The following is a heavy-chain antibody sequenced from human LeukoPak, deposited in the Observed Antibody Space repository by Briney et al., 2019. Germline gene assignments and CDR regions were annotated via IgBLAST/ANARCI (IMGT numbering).Heavy chain of an antibody. Sequence: GGSLRLSCAASGFTFSSHLMHWVRQAPGKGLVWVSRISSDGTYTNYADSVRGRFTISRDNAKNTLYLQMNSLRAEDTAVYYCAKYAAGDKEEFDYWGQGTLVTVSS. CDR1: GFTFSSHL. CDR2: ISSDGTYT. V-gene: IGHV3-74*01. D-gene: IGHD4-17*01. J-gene: IGHJ4*02. CDR3: AKYAAGDKEEFDY.